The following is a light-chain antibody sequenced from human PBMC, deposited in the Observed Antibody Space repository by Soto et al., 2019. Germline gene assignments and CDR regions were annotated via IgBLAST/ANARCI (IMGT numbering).Light chain of an antibody. Sequence: QSALSRPASVSGSPGQSITISCTGTSSDVGGYEYVSWYQHQPDKAPKLIIYDVTNRPSGVSTRFSGSKSGNTASLTISGIQTEDEADYYCASITRSSTSVFGTGTKVTVL. V-gene: IGLV2-14*01. CDR3: ASITRSSTSV. J-gene: IGLJ1*01. CDR1: SSDVGGYEY. CDR2: DVT.